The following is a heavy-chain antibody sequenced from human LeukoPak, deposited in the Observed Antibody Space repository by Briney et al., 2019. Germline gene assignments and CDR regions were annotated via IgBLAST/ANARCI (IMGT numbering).Heavy chain of an antibody. CDR1: GYTLTELS. Sequence: ASVKVSCKVSGYTLTELSMHWVRQAPGKGLEWLGGFDPEDGETIYAQKFQGRVTMTEDTSTDTAYMELSSLRSEDTAVYYCAGRYSYGYRPGFDYWGQGTLVTVSS. CDR3: AGRYSYGYRPGFDY. J-gene: IGHJ4*02. D-gene: IGHD5-18*01. CDR2: FDPEDGET. V-gene: IGHV1-24*01.